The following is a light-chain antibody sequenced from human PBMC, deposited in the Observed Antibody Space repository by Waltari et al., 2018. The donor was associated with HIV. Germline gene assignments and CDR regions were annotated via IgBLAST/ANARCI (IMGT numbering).Light chain of an antibody. CDR3: QSYDSSLSGWLV. J-gene: IGLJ2*01. Sequence: QSVLTQPPSVSGAPGQRVTISCTGSSPNIGAGYDVHWYQQLPGTAPKLLIDVNSNLPSGVPDGFAGSKSVTAASLAITGLQAEDEADYYCQSYDSSLSGWLVFGGGTKLTVL. V-gene: IGLV1-40*01. CDR2: VNS. CDR1: SPNIGAGYD.